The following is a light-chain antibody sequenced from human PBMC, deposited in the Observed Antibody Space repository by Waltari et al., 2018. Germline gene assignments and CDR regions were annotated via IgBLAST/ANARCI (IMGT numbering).Light chain of an antibody. CDR3: QQYDSSPMWT. CDR1: QSVSSRY. CDR2: GAS. V-gene: IGKV3-20*01. Sequence: EVVLTQSPGTLSLSPGGRATLSCRASQSVSSRYLAWYQQKPGQAPRLLVYGASSRATGIPDRFSGSGSGTDFTLTISRLEPEDFAVYYCQQYDSSPMWTFGQGTKVEIK. J-gene: IGKJ1*01.